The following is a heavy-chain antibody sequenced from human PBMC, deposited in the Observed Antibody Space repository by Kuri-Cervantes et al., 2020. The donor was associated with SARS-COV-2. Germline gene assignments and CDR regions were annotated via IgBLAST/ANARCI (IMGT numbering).Heavy chain of an antibody. V-gene: IGHV1-2*04. J-gene: IGHJ3*02. CDR1: GCIFIGYY. CDR3: ARSTPFRRLMVISQGGAFDI. Sequence: AAVLVTCKASGCIFIGYYMHWVRQAPRQEVEWMGRINPKSGGTNYEQKFQGWVTITWDTSVSTVYMELSRLRSDDTAVYYCARSTPFRRLMVISQGGAFDIWGQGTMVTVSS. D-gene: IGHD2-8*01. CDR2: INPKSGGT.